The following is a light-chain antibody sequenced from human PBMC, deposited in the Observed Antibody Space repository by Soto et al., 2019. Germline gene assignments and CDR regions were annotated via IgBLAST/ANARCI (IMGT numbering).Light chain of an antibody. CDR2: DAS. V-gene: IGKV1-33*01. Sequence: DIQMTQSPSSLSASVGDRVTITCQASQDISNNLNWYQQKPGKAPKLLSYDASNLAKGVPSRFSGSGSATEFTFTISCLRPEDIATYYCQQYDSLPRTFGGGTKVKIK. J-gene: IGKJ4*01. CDR1: QDISNN. CDR3: QQYDSLPRT.